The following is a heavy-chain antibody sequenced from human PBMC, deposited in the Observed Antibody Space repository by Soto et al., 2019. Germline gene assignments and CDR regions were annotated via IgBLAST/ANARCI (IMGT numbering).Heavy chain of an antibody. J-gene: IGHJ5*02. D-gene: IGHD3-3*01. Sequence: QVQLQESGPGLVKPSQTLSLTCTVSGGSISSGDYYWSWIRQPPGKGLEWIGYLYYSGSTYYNPSLKSRVTISVDTSKNQFSLKLSSVTAADTAVYYCARVLKGRYYDFWSGYSGYNWFDPWGQGTLVTVSS. V-gene: IGHV4-30-4*01. CDR1: GGSISSGDYY. CDR3: ARVLKGRYYDFWSGYSGYNWFDP. CDR2: LYYSGST.